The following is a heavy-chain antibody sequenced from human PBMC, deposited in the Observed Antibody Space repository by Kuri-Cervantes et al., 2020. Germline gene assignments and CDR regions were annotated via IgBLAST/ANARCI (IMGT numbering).Heavy chain of an antibody. D-gene: IGHD4-17*01. CDR3: AIAGDYTAFDI. J-gene: IGHJ3*02. Sequence: GGSLRLSCAASGFTFNTYAMHWVRQAPGKGLEWVSYISSSGSTIYYADSVKGRFTISRDNAKNSLYLQMNSLRAEDTAVYYCAIAGDYTAFDIWGQGTMVTVSS. V-gene: IGHV3-48*03. CDR2: ISSSGSTI. CDR1: GFTFNTYA.